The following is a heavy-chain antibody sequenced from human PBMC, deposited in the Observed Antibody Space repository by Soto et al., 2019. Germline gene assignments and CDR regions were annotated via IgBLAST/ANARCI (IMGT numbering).Heavy chain of an antibody. D-gene: IGHD3-10*01. CDR2: INVYNGNT. CDR3: ARGVGSGSYYNQYHWFDP. CDR1: GYTFTNYG. Sequence: QVQLVQSGGEVKKPGASVKVSCKASGYTFTNYGISWVRQAPGQGLEWMGWINVYNGNTKYAQKVQGRVTMTTDTSTSTAHMELRRLKSDDTALYYCARGVGSGSYYNQYHWFDPWGQGTLVTVSS. J-gene: IGHJ5*02. V-gene: IGHV1-18*01.